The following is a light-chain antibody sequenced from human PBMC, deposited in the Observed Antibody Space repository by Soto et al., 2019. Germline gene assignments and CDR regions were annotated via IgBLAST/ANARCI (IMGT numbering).Light chain of an antibody. CDR2: EVS. CDR1: SSDVGGYNF. V-gene: IGLV2-8*01. J-gene: IGLJ2*01. Sequence: QSVLTKPPSASGSPGQSVTISCTGTSSDVGGYNFVSWYQQHPGKAPKLMLYEVSKRPSGVPDRFSGSKSGNTASLTVSGLQAEDEADYYCSSYAGSKNVVVFGGGTKVTVL. CDR3: SSYAGSKNVVV.